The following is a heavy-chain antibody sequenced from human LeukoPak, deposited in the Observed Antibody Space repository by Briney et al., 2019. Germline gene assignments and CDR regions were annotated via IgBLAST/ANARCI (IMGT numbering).Heavy chain of an antibody. CDR1: GYTFTSYD. CDR3: ARGALLGYCSDGVCLRGFDY. D-gene: IGHD2-8*01. CDR2: VNPNSGNT. J-gene: IGHJ4*02. V-gene: IGHV1-8*01. Sequence: ASVKVSCKASGYTFTSYDINWVRQATGQGLEWMGWVNPNSGNTGYAQKFQGRVTMTRNTSISTAYMELSSLRSEDTAVYSCARGALLGYCSDGVCLRGFDYWGQGTLVTVSS.